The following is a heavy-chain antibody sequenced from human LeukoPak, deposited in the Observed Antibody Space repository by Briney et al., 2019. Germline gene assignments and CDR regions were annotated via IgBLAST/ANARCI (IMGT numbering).Heavy chain of an antibody. CDR3: ARDSEPDFWSGYYCLDY. CDR1: GFTFSSYW. CDR2: INSDGNNT. D-gene: IGHD3-3*01. J-gene: IGHJ4*02. V-gene: IGHV3-74*01. Sequence: PGGSLRLSCAASGFTFSSYWMHWVRQAPGKGLVWVSRINSDGNNTNYADSVKGRFTISRDNAKNSLYLQMNSLRAEDTAVYYCARDSEPDFWSGYYCLDYWGQGTLVTVSS.